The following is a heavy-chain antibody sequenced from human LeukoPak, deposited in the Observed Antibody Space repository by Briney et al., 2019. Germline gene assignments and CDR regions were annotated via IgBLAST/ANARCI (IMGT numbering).Heavy chain of an antibody. D-gene: IGHD2-2*01. CDR3: ARDWGYCSSTSCYSGGRQGGY. Sequence: ASVKVSCKASGYTFTSYGISWVRQAPGQGLEWMGWISAYNGNTNYAHKLQGRVTMTTDTATSTAYMELRSLGSDDTAVYYCARDWGYCSSTSCYSGGRQGGYWGQGTLVTVSS. CDR2: ISAYNGNT. J-gene: IGHJ4*02. CDR1: GYTFTSYG. V-gene: IGHV1-18*01.